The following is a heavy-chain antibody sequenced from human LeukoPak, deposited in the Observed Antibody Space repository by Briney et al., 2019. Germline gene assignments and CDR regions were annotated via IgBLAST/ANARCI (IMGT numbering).Heavy chain of an antibody. V-gene: IGHV3-11*04. CDR1: GFTFSDYY. D-gene: IGHD3-22*01. J-gene: IGHJ3*01. Sequence: VGSLRLSCAASGFTFSDYYMSWIRKALGEGVEWVSYIIDSGNTIYYADSVKGRFTISRENAKNSLYLQMNSLRAEDTAVYYCSAGEDYYDSSDYYSAWAFNVWGQGTMVTVSS. CDR2: IIDSGNTI. CDR3: SAGEDYYDSSDYYSAWAFNV.